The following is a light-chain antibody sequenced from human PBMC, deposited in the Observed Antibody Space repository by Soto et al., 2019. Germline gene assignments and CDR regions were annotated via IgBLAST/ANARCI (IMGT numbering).Light chain of an antibody. CDR3: SSYTSSTIVV. J-gene: IGLJ2*01. Sequence: QSVLTQPASVSGSPGQSITISCSGISSDNYVSWYQQHPGTAPKLIIYAVTSRPSGVSNHFSGSKSGNTASLTISGLQAEDEADYYCSSYTSSTIVVFGGGTKLTVL. CDR2: AVT. V-gene: IGLV2-14*01. CDR1: SSDNY.